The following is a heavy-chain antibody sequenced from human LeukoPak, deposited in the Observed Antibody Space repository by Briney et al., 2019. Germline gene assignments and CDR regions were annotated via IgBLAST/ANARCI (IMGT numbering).Heavy chain of an antibody. Sequence: GESLKISCMGSGYRFTSSWIGWVGQLPGKGLEWMGIIYPGDSDTRSRPSFLGQLSPSAGQCISTAYLQWSSLKASDTAMYYCARLPSSSWYVDYWGQGTLVTVSS. D-gene: IGHD6-13*01. V-gene: IGHV5-51*01. CDR1: GYRFTSSW. J-gene: IGHJ4*02. CDR2: IYPGDSDT. CDR3: ARLPSSSWYVDY.